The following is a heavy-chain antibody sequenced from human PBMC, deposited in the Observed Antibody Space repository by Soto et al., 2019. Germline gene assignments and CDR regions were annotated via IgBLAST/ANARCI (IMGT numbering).Heavy chain of an antibody. CDR2: MNADNGNT. CDR1: GYTFTSYA. J-gene: IGHJ6*03. Sequence: ASVKVSCKASGYTFTSYAMHWVRQAPGQRLEWMGWMNADNGNTKYSQKFQGRVTMTRNTSISTAYMELSSLRSEDTAVYYCARRPYYDFWSGSYYYYMDVWGKGTTVTVSS. V-gene: IGHV1-3*01. D-gene: IGHD3-3*01. CDR3: ARRPYYDFWSGSYYYYMDV.